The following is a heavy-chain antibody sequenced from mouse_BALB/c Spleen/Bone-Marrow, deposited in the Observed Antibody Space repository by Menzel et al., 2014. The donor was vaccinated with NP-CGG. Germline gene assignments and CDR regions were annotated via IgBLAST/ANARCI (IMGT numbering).Heavy chain of an antibody. CDR2: IYPGDGDT. Sequence: QVQLQQSGAELARPGASVKLSCKASGYTFTSYWMRWVKQRPGQGLEWIGAIYPGDGDTTYTQKFKGKATLTADKSSSTAYMQLSSLASEDSAVYYCARGAPFDYWGQGTTLTVSS. CDR3: ARGAPFDY. CDR1: GYTFTSYW. V-gene: IGHV1-87*01. J-gene: IGHJ2*01.